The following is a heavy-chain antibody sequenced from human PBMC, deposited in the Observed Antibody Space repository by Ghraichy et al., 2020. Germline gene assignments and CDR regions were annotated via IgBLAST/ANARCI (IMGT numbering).Heavy chain of an antibody. V-gene: IGHV3-21*01. Sequence: GGSLRLSCAASGFTFSSYSMNWVRQAPGKGLEWVSSISSSSSYIYYADSVKGRFTISRDNAKNSLYLQMNSLRAEDTAVYYCARGNGLHLGELSFELDYWGQGTLVTVSS. J-gene: IGHJ4*02. D-gene: IGHD3-16*02. CDR2: ISSSSSYI. CDR3: ARGNGLHLGELSFELDY. CDR1: GFTFSSYS.